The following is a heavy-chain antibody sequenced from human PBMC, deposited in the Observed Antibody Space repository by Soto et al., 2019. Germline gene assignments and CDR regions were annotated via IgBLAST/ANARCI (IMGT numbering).Heavy chain of an antibody. D-gene: IGHD7-27*01. Sequence: PSETLSLTCSVSGGSITGSSFSWGWIRQSPGTGLEWIGSLYYSGSTNYNPSLKSRVTMSVDTSKNQFSLNLTSLAAADTAIYYCARANWYSEYWGQGTLVTVSS. CDR2: LYYSGST. V-gene: IGHV4-39*07. J-gene: IGHJ4*02. CDR1: GGSITGSSFS. CDR3: ARANWYSEY.